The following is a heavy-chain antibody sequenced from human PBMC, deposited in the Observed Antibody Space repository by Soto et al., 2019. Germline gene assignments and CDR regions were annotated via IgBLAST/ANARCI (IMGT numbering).Heavy chain of an antibody. D-gene: IGHD3-22*01. J-gene: IGHJ4*02. CDR1: GFTFSDDG. V-gene: IGHV3-30*18. CDR3: GKSEDDSSAYVGYFDY. Sequence: QVQLVESGGGVVQPGKSLRLSCAASGFTFSDDGMHWVRQAPGKGPEWLAVISYDGTTQHYADYVKGRFTISRDNFKNTLHLQINSLRGEYTAVYYCGKSEDDSSAYVGYFDYWDQGTMVTVSS. CDR2: ISYDGTTQ.